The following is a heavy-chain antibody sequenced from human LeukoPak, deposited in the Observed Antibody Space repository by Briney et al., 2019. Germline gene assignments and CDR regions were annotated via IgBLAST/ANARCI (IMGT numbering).Heavy chain of an antibody. Sequence: ASVKVSCKASGYTFTGYYMHWVRQAPGQGLEWMGWINPNSGGTNYAQKFQGRVTMTRDTSISTAYMELSRLRSDDTAMYYCARTRPGSSGGRVLGHWFDPWGQGTLVTVSS. CDR2: INPNSGGT. V-gene: IGHV1-2*02. J-gene: IGHJ5*02. CDR3: ARTRPGSSGGRVLGHWFDP. D-gene: IGHD2-15*01. CDR1: GYTFTGYY.